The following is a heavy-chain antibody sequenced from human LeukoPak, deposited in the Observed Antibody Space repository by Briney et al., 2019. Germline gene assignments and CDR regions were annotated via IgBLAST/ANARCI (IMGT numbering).Heavy chain of an antibody. D-gene: IGHD6-13*01. Sequence: PGGSLRLSCAAYGFTFSSYGMHWVRQAPGKGLEWVAFIRYDGSNKYYADSVKGRFTISRDNSKNTLYLQMNSLRAEDTAVYYCAKDLSLGLIRIAAAGPDYWGQGTLVTVSS. V-gene: IGHV3-30*02. J-gene: IGHJ4*02. CDR3: AKDLSLGLIRIAAAGPDY. CDR1: GFTFSSYG. CDR2: IRYDGSNK.